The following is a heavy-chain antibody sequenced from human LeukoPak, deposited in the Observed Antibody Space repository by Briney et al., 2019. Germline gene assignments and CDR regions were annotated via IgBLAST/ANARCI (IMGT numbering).Heavy chain of an antibody. V-gene: IGHV1-69*13. J-gene: IGHJ4*02. CDR2: IIPIFGTA. Sequence: SVKVSCKASGGTFSSYAISWVRQAPGQGLEWMGGIIPIFGTANYAQKFQGRVTITADESTSTAYMELSSLRSEDTAVYNCATLPIGATIPFFFDYWGQGTLVTVSS. CDR3: ATLPIGATIPFFFDY. D-gene: IGHD5-24*01. CDR1: GGTFSSYA.